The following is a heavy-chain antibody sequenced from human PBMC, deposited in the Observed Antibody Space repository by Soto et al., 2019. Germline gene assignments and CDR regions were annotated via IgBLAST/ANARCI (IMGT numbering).Heavy chain of an antibody. D-gene: IGHD2-21*02. V-gene: IGHV4-59*01. Sequence: QVQLQESGPGLVKPSETLSLTCTVSGGTISRYYWSWIRQPPGKGLEWIGYMYNTGSTVYNPSFKSRVTISVATSKNQFSLKLNSVPAADTAVYYCARDLWGYCGTDCSPLDVWGQGTTVTVSS. CDR1: GGTISRYY. CDR2: MYNTGST. CDR3: ARDLWGYCGTDCSPLDV. J-gene: IGHJ6*02.